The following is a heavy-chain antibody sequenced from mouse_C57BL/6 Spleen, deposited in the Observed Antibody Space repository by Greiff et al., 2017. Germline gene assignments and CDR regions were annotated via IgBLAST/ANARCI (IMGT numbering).Heavy chain of an antibody. D-gene: IGHD2-4*01. CDR2: ISDGGSYT. J-gene: IGHJ2*01. CDR3: ARGNYDYVY. V-gene: IGHV5-4*03. CDR1: GFTFSSYA. Sequence: EVMLVESGGGLVKPGGSLKLSCAASGFTFSSYAMSWVRQTPEKRLEWVATISDGGSYTYYPDNVKGRFTISRDNAKNNLYLQMSHLKSEDTAMYYCARGNYDYVYWGQGTTLTVSS.